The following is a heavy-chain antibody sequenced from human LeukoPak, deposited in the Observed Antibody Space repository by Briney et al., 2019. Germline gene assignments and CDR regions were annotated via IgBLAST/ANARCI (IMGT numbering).Heavy chain of an antibody. J-gene: IGHJ3*02. CDR3: ASLSSTYYYDSSGYHNAFDI. CDR2: IKQDGSEK. CDR1: GFTFSSYW. D-gene: IGHD3-22*01. Sequence: SGGSLRLSCAASGFTFSSYWMSWVRQAPGKGLEWVANIKQDGSEKYYVDSVKGRFTISRDNAKNSLYLQMNSLRAEDTAVYYCASLSSTYYYDSSGYHNAFDIWGQGTMVTVSS. V-gene: IGHV3-7*03.